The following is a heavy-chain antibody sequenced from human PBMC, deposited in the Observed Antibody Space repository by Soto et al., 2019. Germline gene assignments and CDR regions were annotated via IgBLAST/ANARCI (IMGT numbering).Heavy chain of an antibody. V-gene: IGHV3-23*01. Sequence: GGSLRLSCAASGFTFSSYAMSWVRQAPGKGLEWVSAISGSGGSTYYADSVKGRFTISRDNSKNTLYLQMNSLRAEDTAVYYCAKDSQLLYYYDSSGYYSRGPYFDYWGQGTLVTVSS. CDR1: GFTFSSYA. J-gene: IGHJ4*02. CDR3: AKDSQLLYYYDSSGYYSRGPYFDY. D-gene: IGHD3-22*01. CDR2: ISGSGGST.